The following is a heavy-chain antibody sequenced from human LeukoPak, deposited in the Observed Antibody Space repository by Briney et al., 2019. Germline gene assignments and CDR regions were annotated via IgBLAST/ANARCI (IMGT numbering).Heavy chain of an antibody. CDR2: IDGDGSTT. CDR1: GFASSRHW. Sequence: GGSLRLSCAASGFASSRHWMFWVRQAPGKGLVWVSRIDGDGSTTNYADSVKGRFTISRDNAKNTLYLQMNSLRGEDTAIYYCARIGVPNGMDVWGQGTKVTVSS. V-gene: IGHV3-74*01. D-gene: IGHD2-8*01. J-gene: IGHJ6*02. CDR3: ARIGVPNGMDV.